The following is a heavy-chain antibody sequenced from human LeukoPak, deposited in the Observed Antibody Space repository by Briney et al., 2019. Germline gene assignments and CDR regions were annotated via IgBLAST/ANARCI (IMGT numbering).Heavy chain of an antibody. CDR1: GFTFNNYG. D-gene: IGHD1-26*01. CDR2: ISYDGSTE. Sequence: PGRSLRLSCAASGFTFNNYGMHWVRQAPGKGLEWVAVISYDGSTEYYASSVKGRFTVSRDKSKNTVYLQMNSLRAEDTAVYYCAKAKTVGAIGDDVFDIWGQGTMVTVSS. V-gene: IGHV3-30*18. CDR3: AKAKTVGAIGDDVFDI. J-gene: IGHJ3*02.